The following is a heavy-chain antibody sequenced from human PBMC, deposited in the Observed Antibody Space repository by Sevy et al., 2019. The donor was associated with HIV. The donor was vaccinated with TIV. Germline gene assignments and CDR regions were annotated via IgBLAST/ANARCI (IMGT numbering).Heavy chain of an antibody. Sequence: GGSLRLSCAASGFTFSSYAMSWVRQAPGKGLEWVSAISGSGGSTYYADSVKGRFTISRDTSKNTLYLQMNSLRAEDRAVYYCAKVPAMVRGDYYYYYGMDVWGQGTTVTVSS. V-gene: IGHV3-23*01. CDR3: AKVPAMVRGDYYYYYGMDV. D-gene: IGHD3-10*01. CDR1: GFTFSSYA. CDR2: ISGSGGST. J-gene: IGHJ6*02.